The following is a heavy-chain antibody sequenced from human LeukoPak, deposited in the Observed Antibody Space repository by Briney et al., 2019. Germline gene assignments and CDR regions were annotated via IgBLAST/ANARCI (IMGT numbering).Heavy chain of an antibody. Sequence: SETLSLTCAVSGGSISSGGYSWSWIRQPPGKGLEWIGYIYHSGSTYYNPSLKSRVTISVDRSKNQFSLKLSSVTAADTAVYYCAREYYYGSGSYYDYWGQGALVTVSS. D-gene: IGHD3-10*01. CDR3: AREYYYGSGSYYDY. CDR1: GGSISSGGYS. V-gene: IGHV4-30-2*01. J-gene: IGHJ4*02. CDR2: IYHSGST.